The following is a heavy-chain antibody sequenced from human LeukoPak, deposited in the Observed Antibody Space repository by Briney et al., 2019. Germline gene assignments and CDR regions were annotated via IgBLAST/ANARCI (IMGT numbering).Heavy chain of an antibody. J-gene: IGHJ3*02. CDR2: IYYSGST. CDR3: AGGRVPLAFDI. Sequence: PSETLSLTCTVSGGSISSSSYYWGWIRQPPGKGLEWIGIIYYSGSTYSNPSLKSRVTISVDTSKNQFSLKLSSVTAADTAVYYCAGGRVPLAFDIWGQGTMVTVSS. CDR1: GGSISSSSYY. V-gene: IGHV4-39*07.